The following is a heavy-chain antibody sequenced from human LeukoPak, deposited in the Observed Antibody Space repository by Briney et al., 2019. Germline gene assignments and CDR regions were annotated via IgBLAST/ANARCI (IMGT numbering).Heavy chain of an antibody. CDR2: INSDGSST. CDR3: AKVDYWSPENYFDS. V-gene: IGHV3-74*01. CDR1: GFIFRSFW. J-gene: IGHJ4*02. D-gene: IGHD1-1*01. Sequence: GGSLRLSCAASGFIFRSFWMHWVRQAPGKGLLWVSRINSDGSSTTYADSVKGRFTISRDNAKNTLYLQMNSLRAEDTAVYYCAKVDYWSPENYFDSWGQGTLVTVSS.